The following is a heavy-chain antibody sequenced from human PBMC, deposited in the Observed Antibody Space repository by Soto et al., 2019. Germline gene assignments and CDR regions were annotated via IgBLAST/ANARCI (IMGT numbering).Heavy chain of an antibody. V-gene: IGHV3-33*01. J-gene: IGHJ4*02. CDR2: IWFDGTDK. D-gene: IGHD1-1*01. CDR3: AGEHQSNSAMGLDY. CDR1: GFTFSSYG. Sequence: GGSLRLSCAASGFTFSSYGMHWVRQAPGKGLEWLAVIWFDGTDKHYADPVRGRFTISRDNFKNTLYLKMNGLRAEDTALYYCAGEHQSNSAMGLDYWGQGTPVTVSS.